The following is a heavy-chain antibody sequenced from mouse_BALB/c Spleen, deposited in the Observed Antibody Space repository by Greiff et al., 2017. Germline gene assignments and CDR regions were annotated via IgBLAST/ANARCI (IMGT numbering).Heavy chain of an antibody. J-gene: IGHJ4*01. V-gene: IGHV5-17*02. CDR2: ISSGSSTI. CDR3: ARGLYAMDY. Sequence: EVQLVESGGGLVQPGGSRKLSCAASGFTFSSFGMHWVRQAPEKGLEWVAYISSGSSTIYYADTVKGRFTISRDNPKNTLFLQMTSLRSEDTAMYYCARGLYAMDYWGQGTSVTVSS. CDR1: GFTFSSFG.